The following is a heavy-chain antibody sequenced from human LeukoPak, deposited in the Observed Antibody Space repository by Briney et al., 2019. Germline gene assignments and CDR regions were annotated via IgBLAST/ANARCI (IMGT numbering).Heavy chain of an antibody. CDR2: ISYDGSNK. J-gene: IGHJ3*02. CDR1: GFTFSSYG. CDR3: AKADDYGDYIDAFDI. D-gene: IGHD4-17*01. V-gene: IGHV3-30*18. Sequence: PGGSLRLSCAASGFTFSSYGMLWVRQAPGKGLEWVAVISYDGSNKYYADSVKGRFTISRDNSKNTLYLQMNSLRAEDTAVYYCAKADDYGDYIDAFDIWGQGTMVTVSS.